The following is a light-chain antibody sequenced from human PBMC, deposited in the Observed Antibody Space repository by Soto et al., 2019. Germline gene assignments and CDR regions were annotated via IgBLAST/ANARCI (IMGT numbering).Light chain of an antibody. CDR1: QSLVYSDGNTY. J-gene: IGKJ1*01. V-gene: IGKV2-24*01. CDR3: VQCAHFPRT. Sequence: DIVLTQTPLSSPVTLGQPASISCRSSQSLVYSDGNTYLSWLQQRPGQPPRLLIYQVSNRFSGDPDRFSGSGAGTDFTLKISRVEAEDVGVYYCVQCAHFPRTFGQGTKVEIK. CDR2: QVS.